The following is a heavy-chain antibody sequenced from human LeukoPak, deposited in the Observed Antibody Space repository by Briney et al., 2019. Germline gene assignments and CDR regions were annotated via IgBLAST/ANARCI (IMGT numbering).Heavy chain of an antibody. V-gene: IGHV4-34*01. J-gene: IGHJ4*02. CDR2: INHSGST. D-gene: IGHD3-9*01. CDR3: ARDLTGESHSFDY. CDR1: GGSFSGYY. Sequence: SETLSLTCAVYGGSFSGYYWSWIRQPPGKGLEWIGEINHSGSTNYNPSLKSRVTISVDTSKNQFSLKVTSVTAADTAVYYCARDLTGESHSFDYWGQGTLVTVSS.